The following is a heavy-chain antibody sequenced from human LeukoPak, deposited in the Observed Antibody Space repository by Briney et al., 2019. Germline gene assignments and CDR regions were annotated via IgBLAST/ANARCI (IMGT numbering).Heavy chain of an antibody. D-gene: IGHD6-13*01. J-gene: IGHJ5*02. CDR3: ARDQRELSSSWYFVWFDP. Sequence: GASVKVSCKASGYTFTNYAMNWVRQAPGQGLEYMGWINTNTGNPTYAQGYTGRFVFSLDTSVSTAYLQISSLKAEDTAVYYCARDQRELSSSWYFVWFDPWGQGTLVTASS. CDR2: INTNTGNP. V-gene: IGHV7-4-1*02. CDR1: GYTFTNYA.